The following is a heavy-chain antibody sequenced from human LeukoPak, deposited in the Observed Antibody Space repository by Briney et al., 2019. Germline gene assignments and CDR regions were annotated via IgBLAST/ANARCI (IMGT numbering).Heavy chain of an antibody. D-gene: IGHD5-18*01. CDR1: GYSFTSYW. CDR2: IYPGDSDT. J-gene: IGHJ4*02. Sequence: PGESLKISCKGSGYSFTSYWIAWVRQMPGKGLEWMGSIYPGDSDTRYSPSFQGQVTISVDKSISTAYLQWSGLKASDIAIYYCARLGTAVVARYFDYWGQGTLVTVSS. CDR3: ARLGTAVVARYFDY. V-gene: IGHV5-51*01.